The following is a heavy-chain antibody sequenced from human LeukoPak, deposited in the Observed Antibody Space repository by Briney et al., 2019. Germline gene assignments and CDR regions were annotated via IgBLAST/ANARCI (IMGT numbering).Heavy chain of an antibody. CDR1: GGTFSSYA. CDR2: IIPIMGRT. J-gene: IGHJ6*01. V-gene: IGHV1-69*04. CDR3: AREPAGEEMLRTGSDYYYGMDV. D-gene: IGHD5-24*01. Sequence: SVKVSCKASGGTFSSYAISWVRQAPGQGLEWMGRIIPIMGRTIYAQKFQGRVTITADKSTSTAYMELSSLRSDDTAVYYCAREPAGEEMLRTGSDYYYGMDVWGQGTTVTVSS.